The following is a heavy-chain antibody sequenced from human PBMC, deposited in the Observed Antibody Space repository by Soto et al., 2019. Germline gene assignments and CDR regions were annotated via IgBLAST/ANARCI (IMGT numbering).Heavy chain of an antibody. D-gene: IGHD3-22*01. V-gene: IGHV3-30*18. J-gene: IGHJ6*03. CDR2: ISYDGSNK. CDR1: GFTFSSYG. CDR3: AKDYLSVSSGRLYYYMDV. Sequence: GGSLRLSCAASGFTFSSYGMHWVRQAPGKGLEWVAVISYDGSNKYYADSVKGRFTISRDNSKNTLYLQMNSLRAEDTAVYYCAKDYLSVSSGRLYYYMDVWGKGTTVTVSS.